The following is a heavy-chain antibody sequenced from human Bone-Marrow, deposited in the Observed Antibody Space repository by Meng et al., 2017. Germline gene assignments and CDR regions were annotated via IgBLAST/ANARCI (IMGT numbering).Heavy chain of an antibody. CDR1: GGSFSGYY. J-gene: IGHJ4*02. CDR2: INHSGST. D-gene: IGHD2-2*01. V-gene: IGHV4-34*01. CDR3: ARRVCSSTSCYGGYFDY. Sequence: SETLSLTCAVYGGSFSGYYWSWIRQPPGKGLEWIGEINHSGSTNYNPSLKSRVTISVDTSKNQFSPKLSSVTAADTAVYYCARRVCSSTSCYGGYFDYWGQGTLVTVSS.